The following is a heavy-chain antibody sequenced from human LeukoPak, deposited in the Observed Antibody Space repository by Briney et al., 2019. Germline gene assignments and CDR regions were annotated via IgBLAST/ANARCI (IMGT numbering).Heavy chain of an antibody. J-gene: IGHJ4*02. CDR3: ARDFGQQLDAETSDY. CDR1: GFTFSSYG. Sequence: GGSLRLSCAASGFTFSSYGMHWVRQAPGKGLEWVAVIWYDGSNKYYADSVKGRFTISRDNSENTLYLQMNSLRAEDTAVYYCARDFGQQLDAETSDYWGQGTLVTVSS. CDR2: IWYDGSNK. D-gene: IGHD6-13*01. V-gene: IGHV3-33*01.